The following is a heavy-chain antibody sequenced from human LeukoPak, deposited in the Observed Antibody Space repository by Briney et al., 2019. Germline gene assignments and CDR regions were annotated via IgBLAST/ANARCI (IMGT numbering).Heavy chain of an antibody. CDR3: ARWSGYDSGHYFDY. D-gene: IGHD5-12*01. CDR1: GGSISSYY. Sequence: SETLSLTCTVSGGSISSYYWSWIRQPPGKGLEWIAYIYYSGSTNYNPSLKSRVTISVDTSKNQFSLKLSSVTAADTAVYYCARWSGYDSGHYFDYWGQGTLVTVSS. CDR2: IYYSGST. J-gene: IGHJ4*02. V-gene: IGHV4-59*01.